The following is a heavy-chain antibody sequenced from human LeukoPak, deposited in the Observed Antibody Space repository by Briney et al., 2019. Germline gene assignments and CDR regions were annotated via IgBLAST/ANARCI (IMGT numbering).Heavy chain of an antibody. D-gene: IGHD2-21*01. Sequence: GESLKISCKASGYTFTNFWIGWVRQMPGKGLEWMGIVFPDDSDTAYNPSFQGHMTISADKSTNTAFLQWTSLRASDSALYFCVGKYCGGDCSRGGSFDVWGQGTLVTVSS. CDR1: GYTFTNFW. V-gene: IGHV5-51*01. CDR3: VGKYCGGDCSRGGSFDV. CDR2: VFPDDSDT. J-gene: IGHJ3*01.